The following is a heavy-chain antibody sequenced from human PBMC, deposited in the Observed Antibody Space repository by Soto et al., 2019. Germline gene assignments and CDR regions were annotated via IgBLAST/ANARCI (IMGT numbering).Heavy chain of an antibody. J-gene: IGHJ5*02. CDR2: ISGSGGST. D-gene: IGHD6-13*01. CDR3: ANRRRAAGQRFDP. CDR1: GCTFSSYA. Sequence: GSLLRACASSGCTFSSYAMSWVRQAPGKGLEWVSAISGSGGSTYYADPVKSRLTITKDTSKNQVVLTMTNMDPVDKATYYCANRRRAAGQRFDPWGQGTLVTVYS. V-gene: IGHV3-23*01.